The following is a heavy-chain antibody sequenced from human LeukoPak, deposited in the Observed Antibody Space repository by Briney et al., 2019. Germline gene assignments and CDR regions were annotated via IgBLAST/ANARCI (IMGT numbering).Heavy chain of an antibody. CDR3: ARRDYTSVWFDP. CDR1: RYNFSNDL. J-gene: IGHJ5*02. CDR2: IYPGGSQI. V-gene: IGHV5-51*01. Sequence: GESLKISCKASRYNFSNDLFGWVGQMPGKGLVWMGLIYPGGSQIVYSPSFQGQVTISVDWSTSTVYLQWSTLKASDTAMYYCARRDYTSVWFDPWGQGTLVIVSS. D-gene: IGHD4-11*01.